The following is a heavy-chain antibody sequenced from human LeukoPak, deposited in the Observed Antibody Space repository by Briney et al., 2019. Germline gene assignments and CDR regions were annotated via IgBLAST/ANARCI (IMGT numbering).Heavy chain of an antibody. J-gene: IGHJ6*04. Sequence: ASVTVSCKASGYTFTSYAMHWVRQAPGQRLEWMGWINAGNGNTKYSQKFQGRVTITRDTSASTACMELSSLRSEDTSVYYCARAEVRGVLNYYYYGMDVWGKGTTVTVSS. CDR3: ARAEVRGVLNYYYYGMDV. CDR1: GYTFTSYA. D-gene: IGHD3-10*01. CDR2: INAGNGNT. V-gene: IGHV1-3*01.